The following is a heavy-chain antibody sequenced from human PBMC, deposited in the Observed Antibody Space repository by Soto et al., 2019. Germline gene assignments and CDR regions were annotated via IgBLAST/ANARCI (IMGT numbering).Heavy chain of an antibody. CDR1: GDSVSSNSAA. V-gene: IGHV6-1*01. Sequence: LAQTLSLTCAISGDSVSSNSAAWNWIRQSPSRGLEWLGRTYYRSKWYNDYAVSVKSRITINPDTSKNQFSLQLNSVTPEDTAVYYCARDRSVTTYYYYYYGMDVWGQGTTVTVSS. CDR2: TYYRSKWYN. CDR3: ARDRSVTTYYYYYYGMDV. D-gene: IGHD4-4*01. J-gene: IGHJ6*02.